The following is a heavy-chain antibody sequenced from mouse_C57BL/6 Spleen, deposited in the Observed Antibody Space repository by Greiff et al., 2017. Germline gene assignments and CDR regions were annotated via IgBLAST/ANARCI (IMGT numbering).Heavy chain of an antibody. CDR3: ARQGYDDGYSWFAY. CDR1: GYTFTDYN. CDR2: INPNNGGT. D-gene: IGHD2-3*01. J-gene: IGHJ3*01. V-gene: IGHV1-18*01. Sequence: EVQLQQSGPELVKPGASVKIPCKASGYTFTDYNMDWVKQSHGKSLEWIGDINPNNGGTIYNQKFKGKATLTVDKSSSTADMELRSLTSEDTAVYYCARQGYDDGYSWFAYWGQGTLVTVSA.